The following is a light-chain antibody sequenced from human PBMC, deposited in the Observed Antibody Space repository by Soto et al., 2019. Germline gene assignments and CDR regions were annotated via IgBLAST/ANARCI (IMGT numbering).Light chain of an antibody. V-gene: IGLV2-23*01. J-gene: IGLJ3*02. CDR3: CSYAGSSTWV. CDR1: SSDVGNYNL. CDR2: EGS. Sequence: QAVLTQPASVSGSPGQSITISCTGTSSDVGNYNLVSWYQQHPGKAPKLMIYEGSQRPSGVSTRFSGSKSGNTASLTISGLQAEDEADYYCCSYAGSSTWVFGGGTKLTVL.